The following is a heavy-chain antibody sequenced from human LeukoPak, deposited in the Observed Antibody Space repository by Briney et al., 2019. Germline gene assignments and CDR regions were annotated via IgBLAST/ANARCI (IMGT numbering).Heavy chain of an antibody. D-gene: IGHD6-13*01. J-gene: IGHJ3*02. Sequence: GGSLRLSCAASGFTFSSYGMHWVRQAPGKGLEWVAVIWYDGSNKYYADSVKGRFTISGDNSKNTLYLQMNSLRAEDTAVYYCARDRTSQIQQQLEEGGAFDIWGQGTMVTVSS. CDR1: GFTFSSYG. CDR3: ARDRTSQIQQQLEEGGAFDI. V-gene: IGHV3-33*01. CDR2: IWYDGSNK.